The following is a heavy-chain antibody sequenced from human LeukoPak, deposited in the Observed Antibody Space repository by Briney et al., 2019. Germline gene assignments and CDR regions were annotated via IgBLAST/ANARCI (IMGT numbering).Heavy chain of an antibody. D-gene: IGHD3-16*01. V-gene: IGHV3-53*01. Sequence: AGGSLRLSCAASGFDVSDNYMSWVRQAQGKGLEWVSVIYSGGITYYADSVKGRFFISRDSSKNTLYLQMNSLRAEDTAVYYCARVPYDVQAFDIWGQGTMVTVSS. J-gene: IGHJ3*02. CDR1: GFDVSDNY. CDR3: ARVPYDVQAFDI. CDR2: IYSGGIT.